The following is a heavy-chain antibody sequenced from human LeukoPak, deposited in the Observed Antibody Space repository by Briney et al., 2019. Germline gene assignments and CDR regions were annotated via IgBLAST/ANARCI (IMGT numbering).Heavy chain of an antibody. J-gene: IGHJ4*02. V-gene: IGHV3-30*02. Sequence: GGSLRLSCAASGFTFSSYGMHWVRQAPGKGLEWVAFIRYDAINKYYADSVKGRFTISRDNSKNTVYLQMNSLRAEDTAVYYCARDYYDSSGYYSRLDYWGQGTLVTVSS. CDR2: IRYDAINK. CDR3: ARDYYDSSGYYSRLDY. CDR1: GFTFSSYG. D-gene: IGHD3-22*01.